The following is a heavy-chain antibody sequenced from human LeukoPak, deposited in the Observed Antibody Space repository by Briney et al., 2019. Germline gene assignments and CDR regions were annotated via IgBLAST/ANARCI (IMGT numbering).Heavy chain of an antibody. CDR3: ARDRSADRGFDY. J-gene: IGHJ4*02. V-gene: IGHV1-69*04. CDR2: IIPILGIA. CDR1: GGTFSSYA. Sequence: ASVKVSCKASGGTFSSYAISWVRQVPGQGLEWMGRIIPILGIANYAQKFQGRVTITADKSTSTAYMELSSLRSEDTAVYYCARDRSADRGFDYWGQGTLVNVSS.